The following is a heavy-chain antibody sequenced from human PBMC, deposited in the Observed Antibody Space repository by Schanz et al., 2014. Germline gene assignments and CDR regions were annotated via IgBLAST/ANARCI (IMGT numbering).Heavy chain of an antibody. J-gene: IGHJ6*02. D-gene: IGHD2-15*01. CDR2: VSRDGSET. CDR3: ARVELSVYYYAMDV. CDR1: GFTFSSYS. V-gene: IGHV3-74*02. Sequence: EVQLVESGGGLVKPGGSLRLSCAASGFTFSSYSLAWVRQPPGKGLLWVSRVSRDGSETTYVDSVRGRFTISRDTAKNTVFLQMNSLRAEDAAVYYCARVELSVYYYAMDVWGQGTTVTVSS.